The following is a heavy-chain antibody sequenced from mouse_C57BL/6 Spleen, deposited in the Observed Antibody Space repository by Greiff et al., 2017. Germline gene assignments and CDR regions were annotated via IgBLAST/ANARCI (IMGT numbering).Heavy chain of an antibody. CDR1: GYTFTSYW. D-gene: IGHD1-1*01. CDR2: IHPNSGST. CDR3: ARSDYYGSSFYAMDY. Sequence: QVQLQQPGAELVKPGASVKLSCKASGYTFTSYWMHWVKQRPGQGLEWIGMIHPNSGSTNYNEKFKSKATLTVDKSSSTAYMQLSSLTSEDSAVYYWARSDYYGSSFYAMDYWGQGTSVTVSS. J-gene: IGHJ4*01. V-gene: IGHV1-64*01.